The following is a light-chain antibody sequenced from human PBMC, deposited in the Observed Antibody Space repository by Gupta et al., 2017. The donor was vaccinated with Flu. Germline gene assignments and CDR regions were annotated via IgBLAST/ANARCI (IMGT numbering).Light chain of an antibody. V-gene: IGKV1-39*01. CDR2: TTS. Sequence: GDTVTITGRASQSIPNSLNWYQQKPGKVPEVLVYTTSTLQSGVPSRFSGSGSGTDFTLTISSLQPEDFATYYCQQSYNTPWTFGQGTKVEI. CDR1: QSIPNS. J-gene: IGKJ1*01. CDR3: QQSYNTPWT.